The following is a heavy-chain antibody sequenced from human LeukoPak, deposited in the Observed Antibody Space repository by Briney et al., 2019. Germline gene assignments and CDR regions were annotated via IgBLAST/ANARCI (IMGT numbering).Heavy chain of an antibody. J-gene: IGHJ4*02. CDR1: GFIFSSFG. Sequence: PGGSLRLSCVASGFIFSSFGMHWVRQAPGKGLEWVALIRFDGSNGYYTDSVKGRFTISRDNSKNTLYLHMSSLRIEDTAVYYCARILRGYYFDYWGQGTLVTVSS. CDR3: ARILRGYYFDY. D-gene: IGHD2-15*01. CDR2: IRFDGSNG. V-gene: IGHV3-30*02.